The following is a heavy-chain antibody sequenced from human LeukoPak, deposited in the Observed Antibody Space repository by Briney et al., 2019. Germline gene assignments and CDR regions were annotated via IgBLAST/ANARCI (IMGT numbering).Heavy chain of an antibody. J-gene: IGHJ4*02. CDR3: AKSLVVVNDPPDY. CDR2: IKQDGSER. Sequence: PGGSLRLSCAASGFTFSTCWMTWVRQAPGKGLEWVANIKQDGSERYYVDSVKGRFTISRDNAKSSLYLQMNCLRAEDTAVYYCAKSLVVVNDPPDYWGQGTLVTVSS. V-gene: IGHV3-7*01. CDR1: GFTFSTCW. D-gene: IGHD2-21*01.